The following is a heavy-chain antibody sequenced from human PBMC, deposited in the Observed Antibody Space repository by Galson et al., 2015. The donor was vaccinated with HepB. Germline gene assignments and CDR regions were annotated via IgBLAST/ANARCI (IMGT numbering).Heavy chain of an antibody. CDR3: AKDWVVRGVHPLYGMDV. CDR2: ISYDGSNK. D-gene: IGHD3-10*01. CDR1: GFTFSSYG. J-gene: IGHJ6*02. Sequence: SLRLSCAASGFTFSSYGMHWVRQAPGKGLEWVAVISYDGSNKYYADPVKGRFTISRDNSKNTLYLQMNSLRAEDTAVYYCAKDWVVRGVHPLYGMDVWGQGTTVTVSS. V-gene: IGHV3-30*18.